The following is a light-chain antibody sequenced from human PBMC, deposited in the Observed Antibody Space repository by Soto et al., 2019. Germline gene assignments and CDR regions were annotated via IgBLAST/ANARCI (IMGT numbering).Light chain of an antibody. CDR2: GTS. Sequence: IVLTQSPGTLSLSPGERATLTCRASQTITSFYLAWYQQKPGQAPRLLIYGTSTRATGIPERFSGSGSGTDFPLTIRKLEPEDFAVYYCQQFGGSPPRFTFGPGTKVEVK. J-gene: IGKJ3*01. CDR3: QQFGGSPPRFT. V-gene: IGKV3-20*01. CDR1: QTITSFY.